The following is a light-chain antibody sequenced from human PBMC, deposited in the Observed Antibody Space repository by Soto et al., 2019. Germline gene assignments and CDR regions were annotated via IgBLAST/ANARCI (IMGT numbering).Light chain of an antibody. V-gene: IGKV3-11*01. CDR2: DAS. CDR1: QSVSSY. CDR3: QQRSNWRVLP. Sequence: EIVLTQSPATLSLSPGERATLSCRASQSVSSYLAWYQQKPGQAPRLLIYDASNRATGIPARFSGSGSGTDFPLTISSLEPEDFAVYYWQQRSNWRVLPFGGGTKVEIK. J-gene: IGKJ4*01.